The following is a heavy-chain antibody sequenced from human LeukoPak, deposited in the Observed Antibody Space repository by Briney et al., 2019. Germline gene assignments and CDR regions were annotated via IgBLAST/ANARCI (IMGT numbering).Heavy chain of an antibody. D-gene: IGHD3-10*01. CDR1: GFTVSSNY. Sequence: GGSLRLSCAASGFTVSSNYMSWVRQAPGKGLEWVSVIYSGGSTYYADSVKGRFTISRDNSKNTLYLQMNSLRAEDTAVYYCARMMVRGHTYYFDYWGQGTLVTVPS. CDR3: ARMMVRGHTYYFDY. V-gene: IGHV3-53*01. CDR2: IYSGGST. J-gene: IGHJ4*02.